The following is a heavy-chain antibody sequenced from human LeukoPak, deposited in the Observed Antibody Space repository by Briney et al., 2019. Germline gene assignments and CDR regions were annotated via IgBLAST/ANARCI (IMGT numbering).Heavy chain of an antibody. V-gene: IGHV1-69*06. CDR3: ASARGYSYGHFDY. Sequence: RASVKVSCKASGGTFSSYAISWVRQAPGQGLEWMGGIIPIFGTANYAQKFQGRVTITADKSTSTAYMELSSLRSGDTAVYYCASARGYSYGHFDYWGQGTLVTVSS. CDR1: GGTFSSYA. D-gene: IGHD5-18*01. CDR2: IIPIFGTA. J-gene: IGHJ4*02.